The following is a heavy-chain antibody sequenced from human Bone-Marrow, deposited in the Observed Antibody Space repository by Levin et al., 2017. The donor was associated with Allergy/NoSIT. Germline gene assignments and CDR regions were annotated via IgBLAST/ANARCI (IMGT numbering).Heavy chain of an antibody. CDR2: IYQSGAT. CDR1: GGSISNNHW. D-gene: IGHD5-18*01. Sequence: PSETLSLTCTVSGGSISNNHWWSWVRQSPGKGLEWIGEIYQSGATNYNPSLQRRVAISIDKSKSQFSLNLYSVTAADTAVYYCARGIVDTPMTYFDYWGQGTLVTVSS. V-gene: IGHV4-4*02. J-gene: IGHJ4*02. CDR3: ARGIVDTPMTYFDY.